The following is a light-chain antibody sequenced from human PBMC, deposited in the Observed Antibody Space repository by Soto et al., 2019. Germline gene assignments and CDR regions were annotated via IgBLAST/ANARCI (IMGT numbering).Light chain of an antibody. Sequence: IVLTQCPGTLSLSPGERATLSCRASQSVSSSYLAWYQQKPGQAPRLLIYGASSRATGIPDRFSGSGSGTDFTLTISRLEPEDFAVYYCQQYGSSQWTFGQGTKVDIK. CDR1: QSVSSSY. CDR2: GAS. J-gene: IGKJ1*01. V-gene: IGKV3-20*01. CDR3: QQYGSSQWT.